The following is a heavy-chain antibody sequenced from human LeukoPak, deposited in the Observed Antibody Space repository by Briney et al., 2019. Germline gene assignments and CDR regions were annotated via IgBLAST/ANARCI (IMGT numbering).Heavy chain of an antibody. CDR3: ARVARPNLLSGYLEGFDP. CDR2: INIDGSST. D-gene: IGHD3-3*01. CDR1: GYTFSSYW. Sequence: GGSLRLSCAASGYTFSSYWLHWVRHAPGKGLVWVSRINIDGSSTSYADSAKRRFTISRDNAKNTLYLQMNSLRAEGTAVYYCARVARPNLLSGYLEGFDPWGQGTLVTVSS. J-gene: IGHJ5*02. V-gene: IGHV3-74*01.